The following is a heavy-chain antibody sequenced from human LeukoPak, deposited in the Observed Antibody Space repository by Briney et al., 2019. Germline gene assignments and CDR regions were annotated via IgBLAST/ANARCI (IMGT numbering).Heavy chain of an antibody. CDR2: TGSTSSPI. CDR1: GFTFSSYS. Sequence: GGSLGLSCAASGFTFSSYSMNWVRQAPGKGLEWVSYTGSTSSPIYYADSVKGRFTISRDNAKNSLYLQMNSLRAEDTAVYYCARSPYFYDSSGHHFDYWGQGTLVTVSS. D-gene: IGHD3-22*01. J-gene: IGHJ4*02. V-gene: IGHV3-48*01. CDR3: ARSPYFYDSSGHHFDY.